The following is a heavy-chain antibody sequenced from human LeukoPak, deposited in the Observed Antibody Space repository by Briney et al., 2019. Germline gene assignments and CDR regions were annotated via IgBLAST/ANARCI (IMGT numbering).Heavy chain of an antibody. CDR3: ASLGGSGSYYNGIDY. CDR1: GGSISSYY. D-gene: IGHD3-10*01. V-gene: IGHV4-59*01. CDR2: IYYSGST. Sequence: PSETLSLTCTVSGGSISSYYWSWIRQPPGKGLEWIGYIYYSGSTNYNPSLKSRVTISVDTSKNQFSLKLSSVTAADTAVYYCASLGGSGSYYNGIDYWGRGTLVTVSS. J-gene: IGHJ4*02.